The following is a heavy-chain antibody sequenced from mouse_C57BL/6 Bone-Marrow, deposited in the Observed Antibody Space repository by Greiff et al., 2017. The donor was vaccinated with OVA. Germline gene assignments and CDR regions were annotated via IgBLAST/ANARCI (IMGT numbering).Heavy chain of an antibody. CDR3: TSLYYSIFYWDFDV. D-gene: IGHD2-5*01. CDR1: GFTFSDAW. CDR2: IRNKVNNHAT. V-gene: IGHV6-6*01. J-gene: IGHJ1*03. Sequence: EVKLVESGGGLVQPGGSMKLSCAASGFTFSDAWMDWVRQSPEKGLEWVAEIRNKVNNHATYYAVSVKGRFTISRDDSKSSVYLQMNILRAEDTGIYYCTSLYYSIFYWDFDVWGTGTTVTVSS.